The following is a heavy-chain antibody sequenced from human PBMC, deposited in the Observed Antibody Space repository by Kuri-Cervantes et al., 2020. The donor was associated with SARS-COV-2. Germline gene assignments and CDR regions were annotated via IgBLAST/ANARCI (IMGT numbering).Heavy chain of an antibody. CDR3: VRDGDHWNFDY. D-gene: IGHD1-1*01. CDR2: LNPDGSYT. V-gene: IGHV3-74*01. Sequence: GGSLRLSCAASGFTFSGHWIHWVRQAPGKGLVWVSRLNPDGSYTNNADSVKGRFTLSRDSAKKMLFLQMNSLSAEDTAVYYCVRDGDHWNFDYWGQGTLVTVSS. J-gene: IGHJ4*02. CDR1: GFTFSGHW.